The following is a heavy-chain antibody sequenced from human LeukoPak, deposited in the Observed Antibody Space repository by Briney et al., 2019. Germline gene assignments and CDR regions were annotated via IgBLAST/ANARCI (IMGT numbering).Heavy chain of an antibody. CDR2: INHSGST. CDR3: ARDSIAAVVDY. J-gene: IGHJ4*02. D-gene: IGHD6-13*01. V-gene: IGHV4-34*01. Sequence: PSETLSLTCAVYGGSFSGYYWSWIRQPPGKGLEWIGEINHSGSTNYNPSLKSRVTISVDTSKNQFSLKLSSVTAADTAVYYCARDSIAAVVDYWGQGTLVTVSS. CDR1: GGSFSGYY.